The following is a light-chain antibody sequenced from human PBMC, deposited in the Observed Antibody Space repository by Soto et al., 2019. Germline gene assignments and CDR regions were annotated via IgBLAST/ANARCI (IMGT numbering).Light chain of an antibody. Sequence: EIVLTQSLLSLPVTPGEPASISCRSSRSILGSSGYNYLNWYLQKPGHAPQLLSNLGSSRASGVPDRFSGSGSGTDFTLTISRVEAGDVGVYFCAQGLAVPFTFGGGTKVEI. CDR2: LGS. CDR3: AQGLAVPFT. J-gene: IGKJ4*01. V-gene: IGKV2-28*01. CDR1: RSILGSSGYNY.